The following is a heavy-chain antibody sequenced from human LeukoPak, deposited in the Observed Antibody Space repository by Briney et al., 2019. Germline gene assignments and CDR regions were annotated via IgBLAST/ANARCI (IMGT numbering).Heavy chain of an antibody. Sequence: GGSLRLSCAASGFTFSSYDMNWVRQAPGKGLEWVSYISSSGSTIYYADSVKGRFTISRDNAKNSLYLQMNSLRAEDTAVYYCASSRQGYWYFDLWGRGTLVTVSS. CDR2: ISSSGSTI. CDR1: GFTFSSYD. J-gene: IGHJ2*01. CDR3: ASSRQGYWYFDL. V-gene: IGHV3-48*03.